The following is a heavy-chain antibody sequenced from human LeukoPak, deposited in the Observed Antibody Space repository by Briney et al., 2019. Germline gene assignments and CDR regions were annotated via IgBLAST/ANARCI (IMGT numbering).Heavy chain of an antibody. J-gene: IGHJ4*02. CDR3: ARAFGCSGGSCYRFFDY. V-gene: IGHV4-38-2*02. Sequence: SETLSLTCIVSGYSISSGYYWGWIRQPPGKGLKWIGSIYHSGSTYYNPSLKSRVTISVDTSKNQFSLKLNSVTAADTAVYYCARAFGCSGGSCYRFFDYWGQGTLVTVSS. CDR2: IYHSGST. CDR1: GYSISSGYY. D-gene: IGHD2-15*01.